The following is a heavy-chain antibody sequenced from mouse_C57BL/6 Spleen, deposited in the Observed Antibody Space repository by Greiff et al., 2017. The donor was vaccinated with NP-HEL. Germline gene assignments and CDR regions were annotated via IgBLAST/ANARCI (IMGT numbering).Heavy chain of an antibody. D-gene: IGHD1-1*01. CDR3: AGITTVVATFYAMDY. Sequence: QVQLKESGPELVKPGASVKISCKASGYAFSSSWMNWVKQRPGKGLEWIGRIYPGDGDTNYNGKFKGKATLTADKSSSTAYMQLSSLTSEDSAVYFCAGITTVVATFYAMDYWGQGTSVTVSS. CDR1: GYAFSSSW. V-gene: IGHV1-82*01. J-gene: IGHJ4*01. CDR2: IYPGDGDT.